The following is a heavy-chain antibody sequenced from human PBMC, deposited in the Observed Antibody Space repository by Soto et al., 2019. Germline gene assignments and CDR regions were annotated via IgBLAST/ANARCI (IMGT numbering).Heavy chain of an antibody. CDR2: INQDGSEK. CDR1: EFTFSSYW. V-gene: IGHV3-7*05. CDR3: ARIMIVVVITEHDAFDI. Sequence: EVQLVESGGGLVQPGGSLRLSCAASEFTFSSYWMTWVHQAPGRGLEWVASINQDGSEKYYVDSVKGRFTISRDNAKNSLYLQMNYLRAEDTAVFYCARIMIVVVITEHDAFDIWGQGTMVTVSS. J-gene: IGHJ3*02. D-gene: IGHD3-22*01.